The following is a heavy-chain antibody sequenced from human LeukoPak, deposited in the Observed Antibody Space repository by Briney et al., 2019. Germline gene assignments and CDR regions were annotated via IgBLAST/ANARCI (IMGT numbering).Heavy chain of an antibody. CDR2: ISGGGGYI. CDR1: GFTFSSYS. V-gene: IGHV3-21*01. D-gene: IGHD4-17*01. J-gene: IGHJ3*01. CDR3: ARGLGDYDAFDV. Sequence: GGSLRLSCSASGFTFSSYSMNWVRQAPGKGLQWVSSISGGGGYIFYADSVEGRFNVSRDNAKNSVFLQMNSLRAEDTAVYYCARGLGDYDAFDVWGHGTRVTVAS.